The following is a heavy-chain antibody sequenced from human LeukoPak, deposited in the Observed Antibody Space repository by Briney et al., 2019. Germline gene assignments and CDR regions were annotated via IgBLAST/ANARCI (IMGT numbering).Heavy chain of an antibody. V-gene: IGHV4-59*08. CDR1: GGSISSYY. D-gene: IGHD5-24*01. Sequence: SETLSLTCTVSGGSISSYYWSWIRQPPGKGLEWIGYIYYSGSTNYNPSLKSRVTISVDTSKNQFSLKLSSVTAADTAVYYCARREDGRYTIDYWGQGTLVTVSS. CDR2: IYYSGST. CDR3: ARREDGRYTIDY. J-gene: IGHJ4*02.